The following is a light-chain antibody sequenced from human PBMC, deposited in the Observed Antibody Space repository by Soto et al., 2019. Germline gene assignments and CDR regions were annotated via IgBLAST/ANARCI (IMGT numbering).Light chain of an antibody. Sequence: EIVLTQSPATLSLSPGERATLSCRASQSVSSYLAWYQQKPGQAPRLLIYDASNRATGIPSRFSGSGSVTVFTLTISSLEPEDFAVYYCLQRSDWPRTFGQGTKVEIK. J-gene: IGKJ1*01. CDR1: QSVSSY. CDR2: DAS. V-gene: IGKV3-11*01. CDR3: LQRSDWPRT.